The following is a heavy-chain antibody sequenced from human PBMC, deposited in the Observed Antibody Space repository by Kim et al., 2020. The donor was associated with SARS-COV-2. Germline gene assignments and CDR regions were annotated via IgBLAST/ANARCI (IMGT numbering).Heavy chain of an antibody. CDR3: AKDTAARPVWAFGY. V-gene: IGHV3-9*01. Sequence: GGSLRLSCAASGFTFGDYAMHWVRQAPGKGLEWVSGISWNSGSIGYADSVKGRFTISRDNAKNSLYLQMNSLRAEDTALYYCAKDTAARPVWAFGYWGQGTLVTVSS. D-gene: IGHD6-6*01. J-gene: IGHJ4*02. CDR1: GFTFGDYA. CDR2: ISWNSGSI.